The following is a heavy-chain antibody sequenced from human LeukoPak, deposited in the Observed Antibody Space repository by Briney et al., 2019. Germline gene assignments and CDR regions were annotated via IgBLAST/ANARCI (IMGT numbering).Heavy chain of an antibody. CDR2: ISKSSTFI. D-gene: IGHD3-22*01. Sequence: GGSLRLSCVASGLPFSEYSMNWVRQAPGKGLEWVSCISKSSTFIHYADSVKGRFTISRDNAKNSLFLQMNSLRVEDTAVYYCVGGNLDYYYDTSGYYVESFDIWGQGTMVTVSS. V-gene: IGHV3-21*01. J-gene: IGHJ3*02. CDR3: VGGNLDYYYDTSGYYVESFDI. CDR1: GLPFSEYS.